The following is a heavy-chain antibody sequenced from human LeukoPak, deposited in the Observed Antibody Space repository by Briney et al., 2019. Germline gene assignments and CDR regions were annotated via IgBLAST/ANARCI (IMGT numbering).Heavy chain of an antibody. J-gene: IGHJ6*02. D-gene: IGHD3-22*01. CDR1: GGSFSGYY. CDR3: ARGIYDSSGYYYAWYYYGMDV. Sequence: SETLSLTCAVYGGSFSGYYWSWIRQPPGKGLEWIGEINHSGSTNYNPSLKSRVTISVDTSKNQFSLKLSSVTAADTAVYYCARGIYDSSGYYYAWYYYGMDVWGQGTTVTVSS. CDR2: INHSGST. V-gene: IGHV4-34*01.